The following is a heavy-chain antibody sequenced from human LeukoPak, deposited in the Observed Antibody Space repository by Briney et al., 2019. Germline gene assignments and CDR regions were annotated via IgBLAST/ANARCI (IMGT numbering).Heavy chain of an antibody. CDR2: FAGSA. CDR1: GFTFRSYV. CDR3: ASDYPRYYFYMDV. Sequence: GGSLRLSCAASGFTFRSYVMSWVRQAPGKGLEWVSGFAGSAYYTDSVKGRFTISRDNSKSTLYLQMNGLTADDTAVYYCASDYPRYYFYMDVWGKGTTVTVSS. J-gene: IGHJ6*03. D-gene: IGHD4-11*01. V-gene: IGHV3-23*01.